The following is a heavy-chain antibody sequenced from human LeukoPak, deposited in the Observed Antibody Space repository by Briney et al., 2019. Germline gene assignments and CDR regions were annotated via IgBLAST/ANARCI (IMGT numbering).Heavy chain of an antibody. CDR2: ISAYNGNT. J-gene: IGHJ4*02. CDR3: AGDRLIGRNTMVRGAIDY. Sequence: ASVKVSCKASGYTFTSYGISWVRQAPGQGLEWMGWISAYNGNTNYAQKLQGRVTMTTDTSTSTAYMELRSLRSDDTAVYYCAGDRLIGRNTMVRGAIDYWGQGTLVTVSS. V-gene: IGHV1-18*01. D-gene: IGHD3-10*01. CDR1: GYTFTSYG.